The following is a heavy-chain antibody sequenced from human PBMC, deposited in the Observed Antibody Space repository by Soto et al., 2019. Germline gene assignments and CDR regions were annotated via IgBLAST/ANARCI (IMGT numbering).Heavy chain of an antibody. CDR2: ISGSGGST. J-gene: IGHJ5*02. Sequence: GGSLRLSCAASGFTFSSYAMSWVRQAPGKGLEWVSAISGSGGSTYYADSVKGRFTISRDNSKNTLYLQMNSLRAEDTAVYYCAKSLKSTIFGVVRGHWFDPWGQGTLVTVSS. CDR1: GFTFSSYA. V-gene: IGHV3-23*01. CDR3: AKSLKSTIFGVVRGHWFDP. D-gene: IGHD3-3*01.